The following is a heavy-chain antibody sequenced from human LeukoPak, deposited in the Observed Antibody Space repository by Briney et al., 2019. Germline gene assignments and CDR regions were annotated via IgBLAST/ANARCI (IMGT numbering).Heavy chain of an antibody. Sequence: PAETLSLTCTVSGGSFSSTSNYWGWLRQPPGMGLEWIGYIFYGGSSYYNPSLKSRVTISVDTSEKQLSLKLSSVPAADTAVYYCVSPYRSGWYSFDHWGQGILVSVSS. CDR1: GGSFSSTSNY. V-gene: IGHV4-39*01. J-gene: IGHJ4*02. D-gene: IGHD6-19*01. CDR2: IFYGGSS. CDR3: VSPYRSGWYSFDH.